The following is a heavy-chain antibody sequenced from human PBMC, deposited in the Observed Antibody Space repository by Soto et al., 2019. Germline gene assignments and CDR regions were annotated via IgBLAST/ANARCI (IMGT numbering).Heavy chain of an antibody. D-gene: IGHD2-15*01. CDR3: ARDGYCSGGSCYSVPVFDY. CDR1: GFTFRSYW. V-gene: IGHV3-7*01. Sequence: GGSLRLSCAASGFTFRSYWMGWVRQVPGKGLDWVANIKQDGSEKNYVDSVKGRFTISRDNAKNSLYLQMNSLRGEDTAVYYCARDGYCSGGSCYSVPVFDYWGQGTLVTVSS. J-gene: IGHJ4*02. CDR2: IKQDGSEK.